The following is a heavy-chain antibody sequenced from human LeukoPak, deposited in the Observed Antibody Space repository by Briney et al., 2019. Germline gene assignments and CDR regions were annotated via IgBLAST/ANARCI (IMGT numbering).Heavy chain of an antibody. D-gene: IGHD6-19*01. Sequence: GGSLRLSCAASGLTFSSCAMSWVRQAPGKGLEGVSAIRDGGDTAYYAGSVKGRFTISRDDSKNTLYLQMSSLRAEDTAIYYCAKVSSSAWYLDYWGQGTLVTVSS. CDR2: IRDGGDTA. CDR3: AKVSSSAWYLDY. CDR1: GLTFSSCA. J-gene: IGHJ4*02. V-gene: IGHV3-23*01.